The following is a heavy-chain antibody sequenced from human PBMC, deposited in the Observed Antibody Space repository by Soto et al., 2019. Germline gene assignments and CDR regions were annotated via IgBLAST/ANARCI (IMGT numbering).Heavy chain of an antibody. D-gene: IGHD3-22*01. V-gene: IGHV4-59*08. J-gene: IGHJ6*02. CDR3: ARVVYDSSGYYISKDYYGMDV. CDR2: IYYSGST. CDR1: GGPLSRYY. Sequence: SETLSLTCTVSGGPLSRYYWSWVRQPPGKGLGWIGYIYYSGSTYYNPSLKSRVTISVDTSKNQFSLKLSSVTAADTAVYYCARVVYDSSGYYISKDYYGMDVWGQGTTVTVSS.